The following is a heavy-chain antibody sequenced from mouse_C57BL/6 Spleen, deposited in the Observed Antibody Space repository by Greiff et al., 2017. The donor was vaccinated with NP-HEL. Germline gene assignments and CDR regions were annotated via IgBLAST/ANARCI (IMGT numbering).Heavy chain of an antibody. CDR3: ARSGDGYSYAMDY. J-gene: IGHJ4*01. D-gene: IGHD2-3*01. V-gene: IGHV1-63*01. CDR2: IYPGGGYT. CDR1: GYTFTNYW. Sequence: QVQLKESGAELVRPGTSVKMSCKASGYTFTNYWIGWAKQRPGHGLEWIGDIYPGGGYTNYNEKFKGKATLTADKSSSTAYMQFSSLTSEDSAIYYCARSGDGYSYAMDYWGQGTSVTVSS.